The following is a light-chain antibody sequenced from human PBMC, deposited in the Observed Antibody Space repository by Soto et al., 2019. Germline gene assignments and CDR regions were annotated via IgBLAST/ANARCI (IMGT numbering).Light chain of an antibody. J-gene: IGLJ3*02. CDR2: STD. CDR1: SGSVSTTYY. Sequence: QSVVTQAPSFSVSPGRTVTLTCGLSSGSVSTTYYPTWYQQTPGQAPRTLIYSTDTRSSGVPDRFSGSILGNKAALTITGAQADDESDYYCVLYMGRGIWVFGGGTKLTVL. V-gene: IGLV8-61*01. CDR3: VLYMGRGIWV.